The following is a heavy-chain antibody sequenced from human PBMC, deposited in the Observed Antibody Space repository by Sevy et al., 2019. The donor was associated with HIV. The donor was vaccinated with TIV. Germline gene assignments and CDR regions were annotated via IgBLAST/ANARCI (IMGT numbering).Heavy chain of an antibody. Sequence: GGSLRLSCAASGFTFSSYAMHWVRQAPGKGLEWVAVISYDGSNKYYADSVKGRFTISRDNSKNTLYLQMNSLRAEDTAVYYCARAALLLWFGELLSAESYFDYWGQGTLVTVSS. CDR1: GFTFSSYA. D-gene: IGHD3-10*01. CDR3: ARAALLLWFGELLSAESYFDY. J-gene: IGHJ4*02. CDR2: ISYDGSNK. V-gene: IGHV3-30*04.